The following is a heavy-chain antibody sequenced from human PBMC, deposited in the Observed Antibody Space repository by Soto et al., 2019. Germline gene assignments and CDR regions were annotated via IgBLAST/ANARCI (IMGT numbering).Heavy chain of an antibody. J-gene: IGHJ4*02. CDR1: GGSISSGGYS. D-gene: IGHD6-13*01. CDR3: ARDGDSSSWYPFDY. Sequence: PSETLSLTCAVSGGSISSGGYSWSWIRQPPGKGLEWIGYMYHSGSTNYNPSLKSRVSISIDRSKNQFSLKLSSVTAADTAVYYCARDGDSSSWYPFDYWGQGTLVTVSS. V-gene: IGHV4-30-2*01. CDR2: MYHSGST.